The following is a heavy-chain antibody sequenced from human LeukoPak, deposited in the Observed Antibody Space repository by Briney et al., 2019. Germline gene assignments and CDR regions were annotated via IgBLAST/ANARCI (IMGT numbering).Heavy chain of an antibody. CDR2: IKQDGSEK. Sequence: GGSLRLSCAASGFTFSSYWMSWVRQAPGRGLEWVANIKQDGSEKYYVDSVKGRFTISGDNAKNSLYLQMNSLRAEDTAVYYCARDDSSELYCTNGVCSPVAFDYWGQGTLVTVSS. J-gene: IGHJ4*02. V-gene: IGHV3-7*01. CDR3: ARDDSSELYCTNGVCSPVAFDY. CDR1: GFTFSSYW. D-gene: IGHD2-8*01.